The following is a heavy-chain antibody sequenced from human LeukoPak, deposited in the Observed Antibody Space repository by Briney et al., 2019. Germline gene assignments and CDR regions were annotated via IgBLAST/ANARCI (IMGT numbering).Heavy chain of an antibody. Sequence: SVEVFCGASGHTFTSYGISWVRQAPGQGLEWMGWTSTNNGDTKYGKKFQGRHIMTTDTSTSTTYMEVRSLRSDDTAVYYCARDDDYNPLVHWGQGTLVTVSS. CDR3: ARDDDYNPLVH. CDR2: TSTNNGDT. CDR1: GHTFTSYG. V-gene: IGHV1-18*01. J-gene: IGHJ4*02. D-gene: IGHD4/OR15-4a*01.